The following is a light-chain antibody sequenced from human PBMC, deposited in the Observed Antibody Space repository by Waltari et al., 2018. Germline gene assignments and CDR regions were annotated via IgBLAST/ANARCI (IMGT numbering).Light chain of an antibody. CDR2: MYS. Sequence: VMTQSPLSLPVTPGEPASISCSSSPSLLHSKRYNTLDWYLQKPGRSPQLLMSMYSGRACGVPDKFIGSGSGTDVTLKISRVEGEDAGGDYCMETLETPPVTFGGGTKVE. CDR3: METLETPPVT. CDR1: PSLLHSKRYNT. J-gene: IGKJ4*02. V-gene: IGKV2-28*01.